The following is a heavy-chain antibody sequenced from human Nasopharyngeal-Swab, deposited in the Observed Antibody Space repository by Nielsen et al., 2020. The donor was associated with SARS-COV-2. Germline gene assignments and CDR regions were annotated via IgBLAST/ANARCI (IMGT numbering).Heavy chain of an antibody. Sequence: GKSLKISCVATGFTFSIYWIHWVRQVPGKGLAWVSRIKNDGSGTVYADSVEGRFTISRDNAKNTLYLQMNSLRVEDTAVYFCARDFGYCRGGACTYFGMDVWGQGTTVTVSS. D-gene: IGHD2-15*01. CDR1: GFTFSIYW. V-gene: IGHV3-74*01. J-gene: IGHJ6*02. CDR3: ARDFGYCRGGACTYFGMDV. CDR2: IKNDGSGT.